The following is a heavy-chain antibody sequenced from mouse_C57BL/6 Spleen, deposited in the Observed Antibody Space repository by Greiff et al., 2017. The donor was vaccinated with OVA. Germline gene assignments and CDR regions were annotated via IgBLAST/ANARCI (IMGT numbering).Heavy chain of an antibody. CDR1: GFSLTSYG. J-gene: IGHJ4*01. D-gene: IGHD1-1*01. CDR2: IWGDGST. V-gene: IGHV2-3*01. Sequence: QVQLQQSGPGLVAPSQSLSITCTVSGFSLTSYGVSWVRQPPGKGLAWLGVIWGDGSTNYHSALISRLSISKDNSKSQVFLKLNSLQTDDTATYYCAKQSRISYYYGSSPYYYAMDYWGQGTSVTVSS. CDR3: AKQSRISYYYGSSPYYYAMDY.